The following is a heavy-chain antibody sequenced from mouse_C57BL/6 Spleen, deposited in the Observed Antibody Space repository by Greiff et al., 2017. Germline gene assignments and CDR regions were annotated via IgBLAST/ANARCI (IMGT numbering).Heavy chain of an antibody. CDR1: GYTFTSYW. CDR3: SRRGYGYADPAGCAY. V-gene: IGHV1-72*01. Sequence: QVQLQQPGAELVKPGASVKLSCKASGYTFTSYWMHWVKQRHGRGLEWIGRIDPNSGGTKYNEKFKSKATLTVDKPSSTAYMQISRLTSDDSAFYYCSRRGYGYADPAGCAYWGQGTLVTVSA. CDR2: IDPNSGGT. D-gene: IGHD2-2*01. J-gene: IGHJ3*01.